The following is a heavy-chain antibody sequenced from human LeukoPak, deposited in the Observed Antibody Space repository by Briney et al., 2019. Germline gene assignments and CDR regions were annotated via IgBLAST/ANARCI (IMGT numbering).Heavy chain of an antibody. CDR1: GFTFSNAW. Sequence: GGSLRLSCAASGFTFSNAWMSWVRQAPGKGLEWVGRIKSKTGGGTTDYAAPVKGRFTISRDDSKNTLYLQMNSLKTEDTAVYYCTTDYYDSSGYYWFDYWGQGTLVTVSS. CDR2: IKSKTGGGTT. CDR3: TTDYYDSSGYYWFDY. V-gene: IGHV3-15*01. J-gene: IGHJ4*02. D-gene: IGHD3-22*01.